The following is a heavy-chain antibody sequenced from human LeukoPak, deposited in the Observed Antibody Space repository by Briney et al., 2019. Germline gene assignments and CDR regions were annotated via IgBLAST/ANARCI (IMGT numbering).Heavy chain of an antibody. D-gene: IGHD6-19*01. V-gene: IGHV4-4*02. CDR3: ARGPWAVAGPFDY. CDR2: IYHSGST. CDR1: GGSISSSNW. J-gene: IGHJ4*02. Sequence: SETLSLTCAVSGGSISSSNWWSWVRQPPGKGLEWIGEIYHSGSTNYNPSLKSRVTISVDKSKNQFSLKLSSVTAADTAVYYCARGPWAVAGPFDYWGQGTLVTVSS.